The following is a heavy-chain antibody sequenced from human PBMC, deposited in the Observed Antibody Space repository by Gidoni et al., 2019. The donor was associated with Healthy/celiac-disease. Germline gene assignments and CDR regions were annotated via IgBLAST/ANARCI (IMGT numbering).Heavy chain of an antibody. Sequence: QVQLQEPGPGLVKPSQTLSLTCTVSAGSISSGDYYWSWIRQPPGKGLEWIGYIYYSGSTYYNPSLKSRVTISVDTSKNQFSLKLSSVTAADTAVYYCARAPTTKDAFDIWGQGTMVTVSS. CDR3: ARAPTTKDAFDI. J-gene: IGHJ3*02. CDR2: IYYSGST. CDR1: AGSISSGDYY. D-gene: IGHD1-26*01. V-gene: IGHV4-30-4*01.